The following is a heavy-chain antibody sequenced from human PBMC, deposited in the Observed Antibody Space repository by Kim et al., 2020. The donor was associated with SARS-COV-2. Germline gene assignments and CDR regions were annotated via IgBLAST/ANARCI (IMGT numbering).Heavy chain of an antibody. CDR1: GGTFSSYA. CDR3: ARDLDSSSSQIDY. V-gene: IGHV1-69*13. D-gene: IGHD6-6*01. J-gene: IGHJ4*02. Sequence: SVKVSCKASGGTFSSYAISWVRQAPGQGLEWMGGIIPIFGTANYAQKFQGRVTITADESTSTAYMELSSLRSEDTAVYYCARDLDSSSSQIDYWGQGTLVTVSS. CDR2: IIPIFGTA.